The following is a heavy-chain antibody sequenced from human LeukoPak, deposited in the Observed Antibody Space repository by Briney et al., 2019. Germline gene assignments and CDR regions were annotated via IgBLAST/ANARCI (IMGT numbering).Heavy chain of an antibody. V-gene: IGHV1-69*04. Sequence: SVKVSCKASGGTFSSYAISWVRQAPGQGLEWMGRIIPILGIANYAQKFQGRVTITADKSTSTAYMELSSLRSEDTAVYYCARGEYQLLYNYYGMDVWGQGTTVTVSS. J-gene: IGHJ6*02. CDR2: IIPILGIA. CDR1: GGTFSSYA. CDR3: ARGEYQLLYNYYGMDV. D-gene: IGHD2-2*02.